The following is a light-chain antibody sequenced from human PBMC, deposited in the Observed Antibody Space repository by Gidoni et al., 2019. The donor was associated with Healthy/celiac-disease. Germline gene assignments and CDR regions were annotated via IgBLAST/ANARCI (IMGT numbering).Light chain of an antibody. CDR2: GAS. J-gene: IGKJ5*01. V-gene: IGKV3-11*01. CDR3: QQRGNWPPIT. Sequence: ETVLTQSPATLSLSPGQRATLSCRASQRVSSYLAWYQQKPGQAPRLLIYGASNRATGIPARFSGSGSGTDFTLTISSLEPEDFAVYYCQQRGNWPPITFGQGTRLEIK. CDR1: QRVSSY.